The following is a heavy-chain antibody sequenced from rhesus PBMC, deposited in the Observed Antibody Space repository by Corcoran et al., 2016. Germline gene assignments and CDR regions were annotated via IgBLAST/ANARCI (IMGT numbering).Heavy chain of an antibody. CDR2: ISGSSRST. Sequence: QVQLQESGPGLVKPSETLSLTCAVSGGSISSSNWWSWIRQPPGKGLEWIGYISGSSRSTYYNPPLKCRVTISKDTSKNQFSLKLSSVTAADTAVYYCARDTAGYYFDYWGQGVLVTVSS. CDR3: ARDTAGYYFDY. J-gene: IGHJ4*01. CDR1: GGSISSSNW. D-gene: IGHD3-34*01. V-gene: IGHV4S19*01.